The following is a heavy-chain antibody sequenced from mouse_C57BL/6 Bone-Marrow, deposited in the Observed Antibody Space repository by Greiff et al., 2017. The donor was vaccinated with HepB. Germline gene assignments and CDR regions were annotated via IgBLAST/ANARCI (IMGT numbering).Heavy chain of an antibody. CDR2: ISNGGGST. V-gene: IGHV5-12*01. D-gene: IGHD3-2*02. CDR3: ARRTAQATFSY. CDR1: GFTFSDYY. J-gene: IGHJ3*01. Sequence: EVMLVESGGGLVQPGGSLKLSCAASGFTFSDYYMYRVRQTPEKRLEWVAYISNGGGSTYYPDTVKGRFTISRDNAKNTLYLQMSRLKSEDTAMYYCARRTAQATFSYWGQGTLVTVSA.